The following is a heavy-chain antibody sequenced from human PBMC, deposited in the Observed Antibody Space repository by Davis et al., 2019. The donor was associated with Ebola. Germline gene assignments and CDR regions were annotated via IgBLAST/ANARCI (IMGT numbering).Heavy chain of an antibody. Sequence: SETLSLTCTVSGGSISAYYWSWIRQPPGKGLEWIGDIYYSGSTNFNPTLKSRVTISVDTSKNQFSLSLRSVTAADTAVYYCARRAGLQYYYGMDVWGKGTTVTVSS. CDR3: ARRAGLQYYYGMDV. D-gene: IGHD5-18*01. V-gene: IGHV4-59*12. CDR1: GGSISAYY. CDR2: IYYSGST. J-gene: IGHJ6*04.